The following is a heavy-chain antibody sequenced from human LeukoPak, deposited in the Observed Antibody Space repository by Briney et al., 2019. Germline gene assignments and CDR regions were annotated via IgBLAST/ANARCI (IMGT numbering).Heavy chain of an antibody. CDR3: AKEEGGYYDSSGYSAS. Sequence: PGGSLRLSCAASGFTFSSYEMNWVRQAPGKGLEWVSYISSSGSTISYADSVKGRFTISRDNSKNTLYLQMNSLRAEDTAVYYCAKEEGGYYDSSGYSASWGQGTLVTVSS. CDR1: GFTFSSYE. J-gene: IGHJ4*02. V-gene: IGHV3-48*03. CDR2: ISSSGSTI. D-gene: IGHD3-22*01.